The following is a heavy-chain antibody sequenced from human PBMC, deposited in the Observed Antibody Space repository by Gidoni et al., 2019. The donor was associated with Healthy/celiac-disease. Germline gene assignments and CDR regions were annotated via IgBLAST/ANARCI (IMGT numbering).Heavy chain of an antibody. V-gene: IGHV7-4-1*02. D-gene: IGHD6-13*01. Sequence: WMGWINTNTGNPTYAQGFTGRFVFSLDTSVSTAYLQISSLKAEDTAVYYCARLAAAGRGGSDYWGQGTLVTVSS. J-gene: IGHJ4*02. CDR2: INTNTGNP. CDR3: ARLAAAGRGGSDY.